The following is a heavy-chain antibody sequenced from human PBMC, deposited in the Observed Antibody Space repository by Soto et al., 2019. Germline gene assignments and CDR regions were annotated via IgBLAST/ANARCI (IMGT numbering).Heavy chain of an antibody. Sequence: GGSLRLSCAASGFTFDDYAMHWVRQAPGKGLEWVSGISWNSGSIGYADSVKGRFTISRDNAKNSLYLQMNSLRAEDTALYYCAKEGYCSGGSCYRGYYYYYYMDVGGKGTTVTVSS. J-gene: IGHJ6*03. CDR1: GFTFDDYA. D-gene: IGHD2-15*01. V-gene: IGHV3-9*01. CDR2: ISWNSGSI. CDR3: AKEGYCSGGSCYRGYYYYYYMDV.